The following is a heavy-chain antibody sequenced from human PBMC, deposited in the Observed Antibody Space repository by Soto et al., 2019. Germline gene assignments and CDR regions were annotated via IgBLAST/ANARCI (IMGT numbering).Heavy chain of an antibody. CDR3: ARFSGSYYNYYYYYGMDV. D-gene: IGHD3-10*01. CDR1: GNSFTNYW. CDR2: IYPDDSDT. Sequence: GESLKISCKGSGNSFTNYWIGWVRQMPGKGLEWMGSIYPDDSDTRYSPSFQGQVTISADKSISTAYLQWSSLKASDTAMYYCARFSGSYYNYYYYYGMDVWGQGTTVTVSS. J-gene: IGHJ6*02. V-gene: IGHV5-51*01.